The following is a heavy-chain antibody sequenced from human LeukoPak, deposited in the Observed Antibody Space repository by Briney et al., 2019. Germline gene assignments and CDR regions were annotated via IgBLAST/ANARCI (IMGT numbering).Heavy chain of an antibody. Sequence: ASVKVSCKASGYTFTSYDINWVRQATGQGLEWMGWMNPNSGNTGYAQKFQGRVTMTRNTSISTAYMELSSLRSEDTAVYYCAGVVTSAPGQYYYYYYYMDVWGKGTTVTVSS. J-gene: IGHJ6*03. D-gene: IGHD1-14*01. CDR2: MNPNSGNT. V-gene: IGHV1-8*01. CDR1: GYTFTSYD. CDR3: AGVVTSAPGQYYYYYYYMDV.